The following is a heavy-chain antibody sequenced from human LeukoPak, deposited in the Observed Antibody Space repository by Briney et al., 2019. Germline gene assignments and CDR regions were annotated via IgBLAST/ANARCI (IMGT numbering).Heavy chain of an antibody. V-gene: IGHV3-23*01. Sequence: GGSLRLSCAASGFTFSSYAMSWVRQAPGKGLEWVSAISGSGGSTYYADSVKGRFTISRDNSKNTLYLQMNSLRAEDTAVYYYAKDAPVVVVPAAMFDVWGQGTTVTVSS. CDR2: ISGSGGST. D-gene: IGHD2-2*01. CDR3: AKDAPVVVVPAAMFDV. J-gene: IGHJ6*02. CDR1: GFTFSSYA.